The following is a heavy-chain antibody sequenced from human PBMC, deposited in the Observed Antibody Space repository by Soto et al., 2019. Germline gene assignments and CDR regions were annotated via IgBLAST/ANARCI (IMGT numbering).Heavy chain of an antibody. D-gene: IGHD6-25*01. CDR1: GGSFSGYY. J-gene: IGHJ6*03. CDR2: INHSGST. Sequence: QVQLQQWGAGLLKPSGTLSLTCGVYGGSFSGYYWSWIRQPPGKGLEWIGEINHSGSTNYNPSLKSRVTISVDTSKNQFSLKLSSVTAADTAVYYCARSAAYYYYYMDVWGKGTTVTVSS. CDR3: ARSAAYYYYYMDV. V-gene: IGHV4-34*01.